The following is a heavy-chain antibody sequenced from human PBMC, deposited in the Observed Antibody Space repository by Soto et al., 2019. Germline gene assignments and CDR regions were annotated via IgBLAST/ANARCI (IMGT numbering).Heavy chain of an antibody. D-gene: IGHD2-15*01. CDR3: ARDLRGGTYFDS. Sequence: GSLRLSCAASGFTFRNYGMHWVRQAPGKGLEWVSSITGSSSYIYYADSVRGRFTISRDNARDSLYLQMSSLRAEDTAVYYCARDLRGGTYFDSWGQGTLVTVSS. CDR2: ITGSSSYI. CDR1: GFTFRNYG. J-gene: IGHJ4*02. V-gene: IGHV3-21*01.